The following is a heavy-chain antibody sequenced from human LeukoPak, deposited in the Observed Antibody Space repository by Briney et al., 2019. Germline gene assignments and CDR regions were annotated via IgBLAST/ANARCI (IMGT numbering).Heavy chain of an antibody. CDR1: GFSLSTSGVG. D-gene: IGHD3-9*01. CDR2: IYWDDDK. V-gene: IGHV2-5*02. J-gene: IGHJ4*02. CDR3: AHQSSYYDILTGYYPAAYFDY. Sequence: ESGPTLVKPTQTLTLTCTFSGFSLSTSGVGVGWIRQPPGKALEWLALIYWDDDKRYSPSLKSRLTITKDTSKNQVVLTMTNMDPVDTDTYYCAHQSSYYDILTGYYPAAYFDYWGQGTLVTVSS.